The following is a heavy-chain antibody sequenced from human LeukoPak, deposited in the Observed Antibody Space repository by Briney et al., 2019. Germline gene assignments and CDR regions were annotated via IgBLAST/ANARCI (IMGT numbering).Heavy chain of an antibody. CDR2: ISGSGGST. CDR1: GFTFSSYG. Sequence: GGSLRLSCAASGFTFSSYGMHWVRQAPGKGLEWVSAISGSGGSTYYADSVKGRFTISRDNSKNTLYLQMNSLRAEDTAVYYCAKDRFPTTGTNMDVWGKGTTVTVSS. D-gene: IGHD3-10*01. V-gene: IGHV3-23*01. J-gene: IGHJ6*03. CDR3: AKDRFPTTGTNMDV.